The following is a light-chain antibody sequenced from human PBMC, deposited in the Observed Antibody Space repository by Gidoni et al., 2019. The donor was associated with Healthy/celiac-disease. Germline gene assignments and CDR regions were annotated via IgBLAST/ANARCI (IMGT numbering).Light chain of an antibody. J-gene: IGKJ4*01. CDR1: QSVSSN. V-gene: IGKV3-15*01. CDR2: GAS. CDR3: QQYNNWPPLT. Sequence: EIVMTQSPATLSVSPGERATLSCSASQSVSSNLAWYQQKPGQAPRLLIYGASTRATGIPARFSGSGSGTEVTLTISSLQSEDFAVYYCQQYNNWPPLTFXGXTKVEIK.